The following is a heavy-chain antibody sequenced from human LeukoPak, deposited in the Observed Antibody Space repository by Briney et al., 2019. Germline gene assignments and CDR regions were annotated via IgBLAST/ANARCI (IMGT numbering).Heavy chain of an antibody. CDR2: IDQDGRDK. D-gene: IGHD3-10*01. CDR3: ARSQNYYGSGDY. V-gene: IGHV3-7*01. CDR1: GFTFSDYW. Sequence: GGSLRLSCAASGFTFSDYWMSWVRQAPGKGLEWVATIDQDGRDKFSVDSVKGRFTISRDNARNSMYLQMKSLRVEDTAVYYCARSQNYYGSGDYWSPGTLVTVSS. J-gene: IGHJ4*02.